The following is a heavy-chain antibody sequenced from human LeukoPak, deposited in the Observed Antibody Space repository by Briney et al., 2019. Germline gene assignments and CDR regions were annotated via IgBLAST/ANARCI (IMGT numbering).Heavy chain of an antibody. CDR1: GYTFTNYA. CDR2: ISVYNGNT. Sequence: ASVKVSCKASGYTFTNYAIIWVRQAPGQGLEWMGWISVYNGNTNYAQKLWGRVTMTTDTSTSTAYMELRSLRSDDTAVYYCARDPYDTDAFDIWGQGTMVTVSS. CDR3: ARDPYDTDAFDI. V-gene: IGHV1-18*01. J-gene: IGHJ3*02. D-gene: IGHD3-22*01.